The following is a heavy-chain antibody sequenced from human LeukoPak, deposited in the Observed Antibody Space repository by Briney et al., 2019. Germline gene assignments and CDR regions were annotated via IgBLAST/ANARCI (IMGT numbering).Heavy chain of an antibody. CDR1: GGTFSSYA. Sequence: SVKASCKASGGTFSSYAISWVRQAPGQGLEWTGGIIPIFGTANYAQKFQGRVTITADESTSTAYMELSSLRSEDTAVYYCARDPEAQYYDFWSGYFDYWGQGTLVTVSS. CDR3: ARDPEAQYYDFWSGYFDY. J-gene: IGHJ4*02. D-gene: IGHD3-3*01. CDR2: IIPIFGTA. V-gene: IGHV1-69*01.